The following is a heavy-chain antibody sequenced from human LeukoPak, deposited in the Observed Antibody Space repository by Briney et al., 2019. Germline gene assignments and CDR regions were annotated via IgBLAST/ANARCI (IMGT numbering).Heavy chain of an antibody. CDR2: IIHSGST. D-gene: IGHD3-22*01. V-gene: IGHV4-34*01. CDR1: GGSLSGYH. J-gene: IGHJ3*02. Sequence: SETLSLTCTVSGGSLSGYHWSWIRQSPGRGLDWIGEIIHSGSTNYNPSLMSRVTMTQDTPKNYFSLRLSAVTAADTAVYYCARGKRRDSFKNVFDIWGQGTMVTVSS. CDR3: ARGKRRDSFKNVFDI.